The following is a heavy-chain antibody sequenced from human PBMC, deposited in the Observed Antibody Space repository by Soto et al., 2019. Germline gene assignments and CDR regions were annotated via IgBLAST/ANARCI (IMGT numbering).Heavy chain of an antibody. CDR1: GFTFGDYA. J-gene: IGHJ4*02. V-gene: IGHV3-49*05. CDR2: TRSQVYGGTT. Sequence: EVQVVESGGGLVKPGRSLRLSCKTSGFTFGDYAMSWFRQAPGKGLEWVGFTRSQVYGGTTEYAASLKGRFNISRDDSKSITYLQMSSLITEDTAVYYCSRGTVVTISGVAVFDYWGQGTLVTVSS. D-gene: IGHD3-3*01. CDR3: SRGTVVTISGVAVFDY.